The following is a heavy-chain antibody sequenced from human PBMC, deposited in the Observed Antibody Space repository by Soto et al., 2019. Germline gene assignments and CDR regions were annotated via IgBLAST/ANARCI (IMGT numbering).Heavy chain of an antibody. CDR3: ANTPKSLLLWFGELPPDY. CDR2: ISYDGSNK. D-gene: IGHD3-10*01. CDR1: GFTFSSYG. Sequence: GGSLRLSCAASGFTFSSYGMHWVRQAPGKGLEWVAVISYDGSNKYYADSVKGRFTISRDNSKNTLYLQMNSLRAEDTAVYYCANTPKSLLLWFGELPPDYWGQGTLVTVSS. V-gene: IGHV3-30*18. J-gene: IGHJ4*02.